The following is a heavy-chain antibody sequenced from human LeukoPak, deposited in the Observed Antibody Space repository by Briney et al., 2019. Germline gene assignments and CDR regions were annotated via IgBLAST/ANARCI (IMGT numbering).Heavy chain of an antibody. CDR2: IYYSGST. D-gene: IGHD6-13*01. Sequence: PSETLSLTCTVSGGSISSSSYYWGWIRQPPGKGLEWIGSIYYSGSTYYNPSLKSRVTISVDTSKNQFSLKLSSVTAADTAVYYCARGPRIAAAGRAFDIWGQGTMVTVSS. V-gene: IGHV4-39*01. J-gene: IGHJ3*02. CDR3: ARGPRIAAAGRAFDI. CDR1: GGSISSSSYY.